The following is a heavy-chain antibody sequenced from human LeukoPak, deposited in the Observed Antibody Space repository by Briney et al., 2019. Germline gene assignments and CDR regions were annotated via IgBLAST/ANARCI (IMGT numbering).Heavy chain of an antibody. J-gene: IGHJ1*01. CDR1: GFTLSTYS. V-gene: IGHV3-23*01. CDR2: ISGSGGST. CDR3: AKDQVEDPPIVVVTAVWYFQH. D-gene: IGHD2-21*02. Sequence: PGGSLRLSCEASGFTLSTYSISWVRQAPGKGREWVSAISGSGGSTYYADSVKGRFTISRDNSKNTLYLQMNSLRDEDTAVYYGAKDQVEDPPIVVVTAVWYFQHWGQGTLVTVSS.